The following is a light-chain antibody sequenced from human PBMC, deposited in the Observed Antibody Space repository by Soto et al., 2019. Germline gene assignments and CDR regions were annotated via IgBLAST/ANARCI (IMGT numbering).Light chain of an antibody. Sequence: EIVMTQSPATLSVSPGERVTLSCRASQDIRSSLAWYQQKPGQAPRLLIYGASIRATGVPATFSGSGSGTEFTLSISSLQSEHLGVYYCQQDSSWPLTFVVGTKVEIK. V-gene: IGKV3-15*01. CDR1: QDIRSS. CDR2: GAS. J-gene: IGKJ4*01. CDR3: QQDSSWPLT.